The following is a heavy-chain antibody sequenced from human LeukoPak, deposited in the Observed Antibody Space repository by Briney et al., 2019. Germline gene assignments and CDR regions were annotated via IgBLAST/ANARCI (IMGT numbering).Heavy chain of an antibody. D-gene: IGHD2-2*01. CDR1: GYTLTELS. CDR2: FDPEDGET. CDR3: APSIVVVPAATIMYSSGMDV. V-gene: IGHV1-24*01. Sequence: ASVKVSCKVSGYTLTELSMHWVRQAPGKGLEWMGGFDPEDGETIYAQKFQGRVTMTEDTSTDTAYMELSSLRSEDTAVYYSAPSIVVVPAATIMYSSGMDVWGKGTTVTVSS. J-gene: IGHJ6*04.